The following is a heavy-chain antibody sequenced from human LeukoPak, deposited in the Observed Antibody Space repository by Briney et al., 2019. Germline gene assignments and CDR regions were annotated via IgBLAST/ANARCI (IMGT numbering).Heavy chain of an antibody. CDR2: VNGDGSST. V-gene: IGHV3-74*01. CDR3: AKVRPPPGSGWYGGDDY. D-gene: IGHD6-19*01. J-gene: IGHJ4*02. CDR1: GFTFSTYW. Sequence: PGGSLRLSCAASGFTFSTYWMHWVRQAPGKGLVWVSRVNGDGSSTNYADSVKGRFTIFRDNSKSTLYLQMNSLRAEDTAIYYCAKVRPPPGSGWYGGDDYWGQGTLVTVSP.